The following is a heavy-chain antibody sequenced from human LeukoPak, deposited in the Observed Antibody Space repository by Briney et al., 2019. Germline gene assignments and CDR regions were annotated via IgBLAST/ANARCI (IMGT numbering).Heavy chain of an antibody. CDR2: IYYSGST. CDR1: GGSISSYY. CDR3: ARQIAVVEPTDPNWFDS. J-gene: IGHJ5*01. V-gene: IGHV4-59*08. Sequence: SETLSLTCTVSGGSISSYYWSWIRQPPGKGREWIGYIYYSGSTNYNPSLKSRVTISVDTSKTQFSLRLASVTAADTAVYYCARQIAVVEPTDPNWFDSWGQGTLVTVSS. D-gene: IGHD2-21*01.